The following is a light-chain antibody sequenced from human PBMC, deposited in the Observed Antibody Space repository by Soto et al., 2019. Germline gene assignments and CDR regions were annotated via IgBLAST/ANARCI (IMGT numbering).Light chain of an antibody. CDR1: SSDVGGYDY. CDR2: DVS. V-gene: IGLV2-14*03. J-gene: IGLJ1*01. Sequence: QSVLTQPASVSGSPGQSIPISCTGTSSDVGGYDYVSWYQHHPGKAPKLMIYDVSNRPSGVSNRFSGSKSGNTASLTISGLQAEDEADYYCSSYTSSSLYVFGTGTKVTV. CDR3: SSYTSSSLYV.